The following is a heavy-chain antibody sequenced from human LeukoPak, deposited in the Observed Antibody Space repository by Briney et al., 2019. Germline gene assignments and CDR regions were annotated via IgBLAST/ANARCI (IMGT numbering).Heavy chain of an antibody. CDR3: ARVFDWFENYYYYYYMDV. CDR2: INPNSGST. V-gene: IGHV1-2*02. CDR1: GYTFTGYY. Sequence: GASVKVSCKASGYTFTGYYMHWVRQAPGQGLEWMGWINPNSGSTNYAQKFQGRVTMTRNTSISTAYMELSSLRSGDTAVYYCARVFDWFENYYYYYYMDVWGKGTTVTISS. J-gene: IGHJ6*03. D-gene: IGHD3-9*01.